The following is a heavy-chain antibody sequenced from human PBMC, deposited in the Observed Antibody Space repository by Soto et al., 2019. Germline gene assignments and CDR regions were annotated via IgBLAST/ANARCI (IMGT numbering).Heavy chain of an antibody. Sequence: SETLSLTCTVSAGSISSYSWSWIRQPPGKGLEWIGYIYYSGSTNYNPSLKSRVTISLDTSKSQFSLKLNSVTAADTAVYYCASALNPTAGTVLDYYYGMDVWGQGNTVTVSS. CDR1: AGSISSYS. CDR2: IYYSGST. J-gene: IGHJ6*02. CDR3: ASALNPTAGTVLDYYYGMDV. D-gene: IGHD2-21*02. V-gene: IGHV4-59*01.